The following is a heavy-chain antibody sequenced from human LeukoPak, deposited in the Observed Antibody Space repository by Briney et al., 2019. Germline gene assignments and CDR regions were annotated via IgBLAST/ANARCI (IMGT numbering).Heavy chain of an antibody. CDR2: ININTGNP. CDR3: ARVQGYCSTTSCYPHY. CDR1: GYTLTNYA. J-gene: IGHJ4*02. V-gene: IGHV7-4-1*02. D-gene: IGHD2-2*01. Sequence: GASVKVSCKASGYTLTNYALNWVRQAPGQGLEWMGWININTGNPTYVQGFTGRFVFSLDTSVNTAYLQISSLKAEDTAIYYCARVQGYCSTTSCYPHYWGQGTLVTVSS.